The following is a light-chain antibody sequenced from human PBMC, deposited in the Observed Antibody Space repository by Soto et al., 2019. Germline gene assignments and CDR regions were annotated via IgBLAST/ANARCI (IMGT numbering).Light chain of an antibody. J-gene: IGLJ1*01. CDR1: SSNIGSNT. CDR2: SNN. V-gene: IGLV1-44*01. Sequence: QSVLTQPPSASGTPGQRVTISCSGSSSNIGSNTVNWYQQLPGTAPKLLIYSNNQRPSGVPDRFSGSKSGTSASLAISGLQPEDEADYYCAAWEDSLNGYVFGTGTKVTVL. CDR3: AAWEDSLNGYV.